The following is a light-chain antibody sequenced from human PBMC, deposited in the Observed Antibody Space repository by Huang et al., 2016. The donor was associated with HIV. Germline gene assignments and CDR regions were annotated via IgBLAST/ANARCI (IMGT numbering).Light chain of an antibody. CDR3: QQRYNWPKT. V-gene: IGKV3-11*01. Sequence: EIVLTQSPATLSLSPVERATLSSRASQSVSTYLAWYQQTPGQAPRLLIYDASSRATGIPARCSGSGSGTDFTLTISSLEPEDVAFYYCQQRYNWPKTFGQGTKVEIK. J-gene: IGKJ1*01. CDR1: QSVSTY. CDR2: DAS.